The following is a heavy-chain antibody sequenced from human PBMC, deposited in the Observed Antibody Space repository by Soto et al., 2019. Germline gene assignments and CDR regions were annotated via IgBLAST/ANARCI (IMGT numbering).Heavy chain of an antibody. V-gene: IGHV4-34*01. CDR1: GGSFSGYY. CDR3: ARGQGVVVVAASINWFDP. CDR2: INHSGST. J-gene: IGHJ5*02. Sequence: QVQLQQWGAGLLKPSETLSLTCAVYGGSFSGYYWSWIRQPPGKGLEWIGEINHSGSTNYNPSLKSRGTISVDTSKNQFSLKLSSVTAADTAVYYCARGQGVVVVAASINWFDPWGQGTLVTVSS. D-gene: IGHD2-15*01.